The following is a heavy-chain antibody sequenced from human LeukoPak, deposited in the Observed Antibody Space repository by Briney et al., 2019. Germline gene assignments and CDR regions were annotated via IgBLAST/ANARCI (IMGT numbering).Heavy chain of an antibody. CDR3: AKENDFWSGPEG. D-gene: IGHD3-3*01. CDR1: GFILSNYG. CDR2: IQFDGSNK. J-gene: IGHJ4*02. Sequence: GGSLRLSCVTSGFILSNYGMHWVRQAPGKGLEWLTFIQFDGSNKLYADSVKGRFTVSRDTSKNTVYLQMTSLRVEDTAVYYCAKENDFWSGPEGWGQGTLVTVSS. V-gene: IGHV3-30*02.